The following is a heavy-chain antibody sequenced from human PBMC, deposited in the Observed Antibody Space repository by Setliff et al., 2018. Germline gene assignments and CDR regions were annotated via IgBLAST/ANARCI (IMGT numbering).Heavy chain of an antibody. CDR2: IYYSGST. V-gene: IGHV4-39*07. Sequence: SETLSLTCSVSGGSISSSTDYWGWIRQPPGKGLEWIGCIYYSGSTYYNPSLKSRVTISLDTSKNQFSLKLTSVTAADTAVYYCASGLNWLSSTEFDYWGQGTLVTVSS. CDR1: GGSISSSTDY. D-gene: IGHD1-20*01. J-gene: IGHJ4*02. CDR3: ASGLNWLSSTEFDY.